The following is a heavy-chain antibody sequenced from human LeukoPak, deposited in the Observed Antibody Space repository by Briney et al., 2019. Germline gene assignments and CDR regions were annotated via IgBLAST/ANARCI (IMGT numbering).Heavy chain of an antibody. CDR3: AGDLLRDYGDYGALGY. V-gene: IGHV1-69*05. CDR2: IIPIFGTA. J-gene: IGHJ4*02. D-gene: IGHD4-17*01. Sequence: ASVKVSCKASGGTFSSYAISWVRQAPGQGLEWMGRIIPIFGTANYAQKFQGRVTITTDESTSTAYMELSSLRSEDTAVYYCAGDLLRDYGDYGALGYWGQGTLVTVSS. CDR1: GGTFSSYA.